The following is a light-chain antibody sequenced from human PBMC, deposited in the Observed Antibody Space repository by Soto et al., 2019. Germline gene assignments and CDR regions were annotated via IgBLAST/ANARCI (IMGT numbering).Light chain of an antibody. Sequence: DIQMTQSPGTLSASVGERVTITFLASQGISRWLTWYQQKPGKAPKLLIYEASSLESGVPSRFSGSGSGTEFTLTIGGLQPDDFATYYCQKFNSYPINFGQGTRLEIK. CDR1: QGISRW. CDR2: EAS. V-gene: IGKV1-5*01. J-gene: IGKJ5*01. CDR3: QKFNSYPIN.